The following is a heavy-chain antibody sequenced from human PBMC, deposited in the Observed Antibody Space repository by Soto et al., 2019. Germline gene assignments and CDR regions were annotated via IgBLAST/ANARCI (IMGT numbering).Heavy chain of an antibody. CDR2: TYYRSKWYN. J-gene: IGHJ6*02. D-gene: IGHD2-2*01. V-gene: IGHV6-1*01. CDR3: RGDDCSTTCCYYYYYYGMDV. Sequence: SQTLSLTCAISGDSVSSNSAAWNWIRQSPSRGLEWLGRTYYRSKWYNDYAVSVKSRITINPDTSKNQFSLQLNSVTPEDTAVYCCRGDDCSTTCCYYYYYYGMDVWGQGTTVSVSS. CDR1: GDSVSSNSAA.